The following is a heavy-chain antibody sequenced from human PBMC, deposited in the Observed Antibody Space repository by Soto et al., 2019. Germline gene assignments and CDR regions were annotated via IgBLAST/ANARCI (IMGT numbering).Heavy chain of an antibody. J-gene: IGHJ6*02. D-gene: IGHD1-7*01. V-gene: IGHV4-61*01. CDR1: GGSVSSGSYY. CDR2: IYYSGST. Sequence: PSETLSLTCTVSGGSVSSGSYYWSWIRQPPGKGLEWIGYIYYSGSTNYNPSLKSRVTISVDTSKNQFSLKLSSVTAADTAVYYCARDRFAGTMGGYYYYYGMDVWGQGTTVTVSS. CDR3: ARDRFAGTMGGYYYYYGMDV.